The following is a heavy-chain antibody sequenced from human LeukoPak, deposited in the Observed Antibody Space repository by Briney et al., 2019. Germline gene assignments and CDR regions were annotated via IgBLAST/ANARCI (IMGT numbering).Heavy chain of an antibody. CDR1: GYSFNTYW. CDR2: IYPGDSDT. CDR3: ARHVGSIVGATKGYYFDS. V-gene: IGHV5-51*01. J-gene: IGHJ4*02. Sequence: PGESLKISCKGSGYSFNTYWIGWVRQMPGKGLEWMGIIYPGDSDTIYSPSFRGQVTISADKSINTAYLQWRSLEASDTAIFYCARHVGSIVGATKGYYFDSWGQGTLVTVSS. D-gene: IGHD1-26*01.